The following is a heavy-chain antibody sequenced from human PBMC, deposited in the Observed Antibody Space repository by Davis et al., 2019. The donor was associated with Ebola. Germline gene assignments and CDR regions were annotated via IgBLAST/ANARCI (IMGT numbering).Heavy chain of an antibody. V-gene: IGHV3-23*01. D-gene: IGHD3-10*01. J-gene: IGHJ1*01. CDR1: GFTFSSYE. CDR2: ISLSDDTA. Sequence: GESLKISCAASGFTFSSYEMNWVRQAPGKGLEWVSSISLSDDTAHYADSVRGRFTISRDNSKNTLHLQMNGLRGEDTAIYYCAQALCGNQCARGWFDAEYLEYWGQGTLVTVSS. CDR3: AQALCGNQCARGWFDAEYLEY.